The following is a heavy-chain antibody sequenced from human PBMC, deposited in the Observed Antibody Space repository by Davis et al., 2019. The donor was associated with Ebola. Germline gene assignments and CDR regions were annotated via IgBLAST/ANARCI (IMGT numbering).Heavy chain of an antibody. CDR3: ASGTTVKASGY. CDR1: GFTFSSYS. Sequence: GESLKISCAASGFTFSSYSMNWVRQAPGKGLEWVSSISSSSSYIYYADSVKGRFTISRDNAKNSLYLQMNSLRAEDTAVYYCASGTTVKASGYWGQGTLVTVSS. J-gene: IGHJ4*02. D-gene: IGHD4-11*01. V-gene: IGHV3-21*01. CDR2: ISSSSSYI.